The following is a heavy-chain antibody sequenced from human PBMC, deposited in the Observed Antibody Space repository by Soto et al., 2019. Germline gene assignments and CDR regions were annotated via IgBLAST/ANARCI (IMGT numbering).Heavy chain of an antibody. V-gene: IGHV4-59*01. Sequence: NPSETLSLTGTVSGGSISSYYWRWIRQPPGKGLEWIGYIYYSGSTNYNPSLKSRVTISVDTSKNQFSLKLSSVTAADTAVYYCASGPYSSSWYGGMDVWGQGTTVTVSS. J-gene: IGHJ6*02. D-gene: IGHD6-13*01. CDR2: IYYSGST. CDR1: GGSISSYY. CDR3: ASGPYSSSWYGGMDV.